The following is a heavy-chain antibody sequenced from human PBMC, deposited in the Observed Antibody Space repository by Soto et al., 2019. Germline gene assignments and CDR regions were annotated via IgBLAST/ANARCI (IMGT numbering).Heavy chain of an antibody. CDR2: IIPIFGTA. J-gene: IGHJ4*02. CDR1: GCTFSSYA. V-gene: IGHV1-69*13. CDR3: AGSISWELPRLGYFEY. D-gene: IGHD1-26*01. Sequence: SVKVSCKAAGCTFSSYAISWVRQARGQGLEWMGGIIPIFGTANYAQKFQGRVTITADESTSTAYMELRSLRSEDTAVYYCAGSISWELPRLGYFEYWGQGTLVIVSS.